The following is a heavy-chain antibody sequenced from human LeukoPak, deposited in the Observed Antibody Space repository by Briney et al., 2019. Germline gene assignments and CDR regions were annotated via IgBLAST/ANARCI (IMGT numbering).Heavy chain of an antibody. D-gene: IGHD5-24*01. CDR2: ISTSSSYI. CDR3: ARTWRGRWLQLIRCFDY. Sequence: GGSLRLSCAASEFTFSSYSMNWVRQAPGKGLEWVSCISTSSSYIYYADSVKGRFTISRDNAKNSLYLQMNSLRAEDTAVYYCARTWRGRWLQLIRCFDYWGQGTLVTVSS. J-gene: IGHJ4*02. CDR1: EFTFSSYS. V-gene: IGHV3-21*01.